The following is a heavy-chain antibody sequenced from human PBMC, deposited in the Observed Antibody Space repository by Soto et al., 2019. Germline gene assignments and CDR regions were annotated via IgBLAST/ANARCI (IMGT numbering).Heavy chain of an antibody. CDR3: ARRIMLRPIDY. CDR1: GGSISTTNYY. CDR2: IYYSGST. D-gene: IGHD3-16*01. V-gene: IGHV4-39*01. J-gene: IGHJ4*02. Sequence: QLQLQESGPGLVKPSETLSLTCTVSGGSISTTNYYWGWIRQPPGKGLEWIGSIYYSGSTYYNSSLKSRVTIPVATSKNQCSLKLSSVTAADTAVYYCARRIMLRPIDYWGQGTLVTVSS.